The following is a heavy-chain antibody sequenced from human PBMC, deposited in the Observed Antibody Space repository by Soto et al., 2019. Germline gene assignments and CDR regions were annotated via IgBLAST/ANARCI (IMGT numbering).Heavy chain of an antibody. V-gene: IGHV3-74*01. CDR2: IHSDGTNT. D-gene: IGHD3-22*01. Sequence: VSLILSCASSGFSFSTSCMQWVRQAPGKGLVWVSCIHSDGTNTDYACSVKGRFSISRDNAKNTLYLQMNSLRAEDTAMYYCVRDHYYSLEVWGKGTTVTVSS. CDR1: GFSFSTSC. CDR3: VRDHYYSLEV. J-gene: IGHJ6*04.